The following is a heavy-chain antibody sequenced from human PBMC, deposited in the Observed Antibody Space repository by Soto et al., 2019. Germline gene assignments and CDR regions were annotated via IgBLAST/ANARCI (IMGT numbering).Heavy chain of an antibody. J-gene: IGHJ6*02. CDR2: ISYDGSNK. CDR3: AKDSSSNAYYYYGMDV. D-gene: IGHD6-13*01. V-gene: IGHV3-30*18. Sequence: QVQLVESGGGVVQPGRSLRLSCAASGFTFSSYGMHWVRQAPGKGLEWVAVISYDGSNKYYADSVKGRFTISRDNSKNTLDLQMNSLGAVDTAVYYCAKDSSSNAYYYYGMDVWGQGPTVTVSS. CDR1: GFTFSSYG.